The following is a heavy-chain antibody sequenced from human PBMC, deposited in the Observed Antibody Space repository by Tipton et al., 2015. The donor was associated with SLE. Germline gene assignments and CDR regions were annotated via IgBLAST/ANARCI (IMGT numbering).Heavy chain of an antibody. CDR2: INAGNGNT. V-gene: IGHV1-3*01. Sequence: QVQLVQSGAEVKKPGASVKVSCKASGYTFTSYAMHWVRQDPGQRLEWMGWINAGNGNTKYSQKFQGRVTITRDTSASTAYMELSSLRSEDTAVYYCARDGRDGYNYFDYWGQGTLVTVSS. CDR3: ARDGRDGYNYFDY. D-gene: IGHD5-24*01. J-gene: IGHJ4*02. CDR1: GYTFTSYA.